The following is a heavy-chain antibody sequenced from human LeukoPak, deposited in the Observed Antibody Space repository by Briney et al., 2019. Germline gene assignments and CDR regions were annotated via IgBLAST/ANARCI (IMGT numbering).Heavy chain of an antibody. CDR1: GASISSYY. Sequence: SETLSLTCTVSGASISSYYWSWIRQPPGKGLEWIGFGHYTGSSNYNPSLKSRVTISVDTSKSQFSLKLSSVTDADTAVYYCARHDNRGYFSLQYWGQGALVTVSS. CDR2: GHYTGSS. CDR3: ARHDNRGYFSLQY. J-gene: IGHJ4*02. V-gene: IGHV4-59*08. D-gene: IGHD3-22*01.